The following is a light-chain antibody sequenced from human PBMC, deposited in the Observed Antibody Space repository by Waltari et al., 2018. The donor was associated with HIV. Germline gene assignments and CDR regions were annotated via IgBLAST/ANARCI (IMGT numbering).Light chain of an antibody. Sequence: EIVLTQSPGTVSLSPGERATLSCRASQSVSSNYFAWYQQKPGQAPRLLISGASNRATGIPDRFSGSGSGTDFTLTISRLEPEDVAVYYCQQFGSSPRTFGQGTKVE. CDR3: QQFGSSPRT. CDR2: GAS. V-gene: IGKV3-20*01. CDR1: QSVSSNY. J-gene: IGKJ1*01.